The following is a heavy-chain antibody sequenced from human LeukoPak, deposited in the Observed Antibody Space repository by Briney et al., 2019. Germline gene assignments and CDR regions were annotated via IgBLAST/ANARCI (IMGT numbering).Heavy chain of an antibody. D-gene: IGHD2-15*01. CDR1: GFTFSSSA. J-gene: IGHJ4*02. CDR2: ISNNGGYT. Sequence: PGGSLRLSCAASGFTFSSSAMSWVRQAPGKGLEWVSAISNNGGYTYYADSVQGRFTISSDNSKRTLCVQMNSLRAEDRAVYYCAKQLGYCSDGSCYFPYWGQGTLVTVSS. V-gene: IGHV3-23*01. CDR3: AKQLGYCSDGSCYFPY.